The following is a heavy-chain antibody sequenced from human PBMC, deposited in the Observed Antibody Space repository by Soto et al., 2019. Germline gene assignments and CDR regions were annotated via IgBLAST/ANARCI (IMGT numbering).Heavy chain of an antibody. D-gene: IGHD3-10*01. Sequence: GSLRLSCAASGFTFSSYAMSWVRQAPGKGLEWVSAISGSGGSTYYADSVKGRFTISRDNSKNTLYLQMNSLRAEDTAVYYCAKDSKGYYGSANNWSDPWGQGPLVTVSS. V-gene: IGHV3-23*01. CDR1: GFTFSSYA. J-gene: IGHJ5*02. CDR2: ISGSGGST. CDR3: AKDSKGYYGSANNWSDP.